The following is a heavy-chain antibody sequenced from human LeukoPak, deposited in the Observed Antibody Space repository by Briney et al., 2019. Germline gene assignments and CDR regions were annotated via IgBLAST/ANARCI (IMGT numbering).Heavy chain of an antibody. Sequence: GGSLRLSCAASGFNLSSYAMSWVRQAPGKGLEWVSGISGSGVGTYYADSVKGRFTISRDNSKNTLDLQMNSLRAEDTAVYYCAKGDTSIVRRYYFDYWGQGTLVTVSS. V-gene: IGHV3-23*01. CDR2: ISGSGVGT. J-gene: IGHJ4*02. CDR1: GFNLSSYA. D-gene: IGHD5-18*01. CDR3: AKGDTSIVRRYYFDY.